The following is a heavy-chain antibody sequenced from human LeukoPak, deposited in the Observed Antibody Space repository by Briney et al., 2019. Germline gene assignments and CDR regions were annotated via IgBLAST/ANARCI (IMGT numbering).Heavy chain of an antibody. CDR2: IYYSGST. D-gene: IGHD2-21*01. CDR1: GGSISSYY. Sequence: SQTLSLTCTVSGGSISSYYWSWIRQPPGKGLEWIGYIYYSGSTNYNPSLKSRVTISVDKTKNQFSLRLSSVTAADTAVYYCARLVGVSSYYGMDVWGQGTTVTVSS. CDR3: ARLVGVSSYYGMDV. V-gene: IGHV4-59*08. J-gene: IGHJ6*02.